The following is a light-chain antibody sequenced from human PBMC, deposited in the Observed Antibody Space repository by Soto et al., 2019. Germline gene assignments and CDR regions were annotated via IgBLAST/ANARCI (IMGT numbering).Light chain of an antibody. J-gene: IGKJ4*01. Sequence: DIQLTQSPSFLSASVGDRVTITCRASLGISTYLAWYQQKPGKVPRLLIYSASTLQSGVPSRFSGSGSGTEFTLTISSLQPEDFASCYCQQLDRYPFTFGGGTKVDIK. CDR2: SAS. CDR1: LGISTY. CDR3: QQLDRYPFT. V-gene: IGKV1-9*01.